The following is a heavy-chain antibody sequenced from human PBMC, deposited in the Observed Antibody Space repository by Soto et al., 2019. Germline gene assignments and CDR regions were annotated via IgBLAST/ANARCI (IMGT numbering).Heavy chain of an antibody. Sequence: QVQLVQSGAEAKRPGSSVKVSCKASGGTFSSYAISWVRQAPGQGLEWLGGIIPSFGTGNYQQNFQGRLTITADESTSTAYMELSGLTSGDTAVYYCARERGGYNRGDFEFWGQGTLVTVSS. CDR2: IIPSFGTG. V-gene: IGHV1-69*01. CDR3: ARERGGYNRGDFEF. CDR1: GGTFSSYA. J-gene: IGHJ4*02. D-gene: IGHD5-12*01.